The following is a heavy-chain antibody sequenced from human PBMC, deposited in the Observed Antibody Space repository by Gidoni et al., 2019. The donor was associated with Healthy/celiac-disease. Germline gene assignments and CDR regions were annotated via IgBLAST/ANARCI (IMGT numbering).Heavy chain of an antibody. Sequence: EVQLVESGGGLVQPGRSLRLSCAASGFTFDDYAMHWVRQAPGKGLEWVSGISWNSGSIGYADSVKGRFTISRDNAKNSLYLQMNSLRAEDTALYYCAKDRGYSSGWYDFGYWGQGTLVTVSS. V-gene: IGHV3-9*01. D-gene: IGHD6-19*01. CDR2: ISWNSGSI. CDR3: AKDRGYSSGWYDFGY. CDR1: GFTFDDYA. J-gene: IGHJ4*02.